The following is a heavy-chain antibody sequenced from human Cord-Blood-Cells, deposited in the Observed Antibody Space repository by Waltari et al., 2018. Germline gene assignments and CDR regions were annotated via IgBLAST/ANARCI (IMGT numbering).Heavy chain of an antibody. CDR1: GGSISSGGYY. CDR2: IYYSGST. D-gene: IGHD3-22*01. Sequence: QVQLQESGPGLVKPSQTLSLTCTVSGGSISSGGYYWSWIRQHSGKGLEWIGYIYYSGSTYYNPSVKSRVTISVDTSKNQFSLKLSSVTAADTAVYYCARSLVAKMYYYDSSGYYYFDYWGQGTLVTVSS. J-gene: IGHJ4*02. V-gene: IGHV4-31*03. CDR3: ARSLVAKMYYYDSSGYYYFDY.